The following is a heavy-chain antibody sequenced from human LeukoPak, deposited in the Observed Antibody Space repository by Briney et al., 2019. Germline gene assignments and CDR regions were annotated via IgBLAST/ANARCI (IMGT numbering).Heavy chain of an antibody. V-gene: IGHV1-69*05. D-gene: IGHD5-12*01. CDR2: IIPIFGTA. J-gene: IGHJ4*02. CDR1: GGTFGSYA. Sequence: SVNVSCKASGGTFGSYAISWVRQAPGQGLEWMGGIIPIFGTANYAQKFQGRVTITTDESTSTAYMELSSLRSEDTAVYYCAGLSGSAPYFDYWGQGTLVTVSS. CDR3: AGLSGSAPYFDY.